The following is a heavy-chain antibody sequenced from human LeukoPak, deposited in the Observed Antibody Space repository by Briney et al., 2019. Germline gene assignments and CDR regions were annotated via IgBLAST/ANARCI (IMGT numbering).Heavy chain of an antibody. V-gene: IGHV5-51*01. CDR2: IYPGDSDT. CDR1: GYSFTSYW. D-gene: IGHD6-6*01. Sequence: PGESLKISCKGSGYSFTSYWIGWVRQMPGKGLEWMGIIYPGDSDTRYSPSFQGQVTMSADKSISTAYLQWSSLKASDTAMYFCAGRYSTSSGASDAFDIWGQGTMVTVSS. CDR3: AGRYSTSSGASDAFDI. J-gene: IGHJ3*02.